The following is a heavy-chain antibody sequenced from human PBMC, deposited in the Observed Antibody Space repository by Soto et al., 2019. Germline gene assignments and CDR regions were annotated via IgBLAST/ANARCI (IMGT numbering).Heavy chain of an antibody. CDR1: GFTFSSYD. J-gene: IGHJ4*02. CDR3: ARAADCGGDCYPDY. Sequence: EVQLVESGGGLVQPGGSLRLSCAASGFTFSSYDMHWVRQATGKGLEWVSAIGTAGDTYYPGSVKGRFTISRENAKNSLYLQMYSLRAGDTAVYYCARAADCGGDCYPDYWGQGTLVTVSS. CDR2: IGTAGDT. D-gene: IGHD2-21*02. V-gene: IGHV3-13*01.